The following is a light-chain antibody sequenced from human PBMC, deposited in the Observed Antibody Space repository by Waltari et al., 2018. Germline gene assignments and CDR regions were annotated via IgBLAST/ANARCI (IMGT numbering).Light chain of an antibody. V-gene: IGLV2-23*01. CDR1: SSAVKNYNF. J-gene: IGLJ2*01. Sequence: QSALTQPASVSGSPGQSITISRPGISSAVKNYNFVSWYQQHPGKAPKLMIYEGTKRPSGVSNRFSGSKSGNTASLTISGLQAEDEADYYCCSYAGSVVFGGGTKLTVL. CDR3: CSYAGSVV. CDR2: EGT.